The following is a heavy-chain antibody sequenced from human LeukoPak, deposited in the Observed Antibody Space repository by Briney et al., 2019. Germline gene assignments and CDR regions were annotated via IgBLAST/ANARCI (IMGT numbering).Heavy chain of an antibody. D-gene: IGHD3-22*01. CDR3: ARAYDSSGYWPEYFHH. CDR2: IKQDGSEK. Sequence: PGGSLRLSCAASGFTFSSYWMSWVRQAPGKGLEWVANIKQDGSEKYHVDSVNGRFTISRHNSKNMLFLQMNSLRTEDTAVYYCARAYDSSGYWPEYFHHWGQGTLVTVSS. V-gene: IGHV3-7*05. J-gene: IGHJ1*01. CDR1: GFTFSSYW.